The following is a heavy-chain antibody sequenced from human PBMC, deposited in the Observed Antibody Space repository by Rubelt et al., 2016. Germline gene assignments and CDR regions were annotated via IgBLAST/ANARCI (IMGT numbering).Heavy chain of an antibody. D-gene: IGHD2-2*01. CDR2: INHSGST. CDR3: ARGASSAARLPDYFDY. V-gene: IGHV4-34*01. CDR1: GGSFSGYY. Sequence: QVQLQQWGAGLLKPSETLSLTCAVYGGSFSGYYWSWIRQPPGKGLEWIGEINHSGSTNYNPSLKSRVTISVDTSKNQFSLKLSSVTAADTAVYYWARGASSAARLPDYFDYWGQGTLVTVSS. J-gene: IGHJ4*02.